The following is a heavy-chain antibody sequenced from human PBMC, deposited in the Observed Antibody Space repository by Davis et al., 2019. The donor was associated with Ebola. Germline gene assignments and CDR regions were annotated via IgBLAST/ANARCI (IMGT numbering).Heavy chain of an antibody. J-gene: IGHJ3*02. V-gene: IGHV3-53*01. CDR3: ASGQFNWNDRGAFDI. CDR1: GFTVSSNY. CDR2: LYNGVTT. Sequence: GESLNISCAASGFTVSSNYISWVRQAPGKVLEWVSFLYNGVTTYYADSVEGRFTISRDNSKSTLYLQMNSLRANDTAVYYCASGQFNWNDRGAFDIWGQGTMVTVSS. D-gene: IGHD1-20*01.